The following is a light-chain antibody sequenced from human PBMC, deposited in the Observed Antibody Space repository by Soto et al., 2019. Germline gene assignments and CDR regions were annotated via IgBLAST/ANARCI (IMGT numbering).Light chain of an antibody. J-gene: IGKJ1*01. CDR3: QQYYSTPRT. V-gene: IGKV4-1*01. CDR1: QSVLYSSNHKNY. CDR2: WAS. Sequence: DIVITQSPYSLSVSLCERATINCKSIQSVLYSSNHKNYLAWYQQKPGQPPKLLIYWASTRESGVPDRFSGSGSGTDFTLTISSLQAEDVAVYYCQQYYSTPRTFGQGTKVDI.